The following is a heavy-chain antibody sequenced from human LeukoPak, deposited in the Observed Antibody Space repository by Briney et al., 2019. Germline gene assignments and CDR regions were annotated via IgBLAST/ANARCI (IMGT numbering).Heavy chain of an antibody. CDR3: ARHLNGGTHPLDN. V-gene: IGHV4-59*08. CDR2: IHYDGRT. Sequence: PSETLSLTCTVSGASMSGQHWSWIRQAPGKGLEWIAWIHYDGRTNYNPSLKSRLSLSVDTSANQFSLSLNSVTAADTAVYFCARHLNGGTHPLDNWGPGIRVIVSP. CDR1: GASMSGQH. D-gene: IGHD2-8*01. J-gene: IGHJ4*02.